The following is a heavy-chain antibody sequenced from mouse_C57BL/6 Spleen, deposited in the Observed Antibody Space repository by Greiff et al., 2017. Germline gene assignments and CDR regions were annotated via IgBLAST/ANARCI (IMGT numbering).Heavy chain of an antibody. Sequence: EVQLQQPGPVLVKPGASVKMSCKASGYTFTDYYMNWVKQSHGKSLEWIGVINPYNGGTSYNQKFKGKATLTVDKSSSTAYMELNSLTSEDSAVYYCAREGGFQGAMDYWGQGTSVTVSS. CDR2: INPYNGGT. CDR3: AREGGFQGAMDY. CDR1: GYTFTDYY. V-gene: IGHV1-19*01. J-gene: IGHJ4*01.